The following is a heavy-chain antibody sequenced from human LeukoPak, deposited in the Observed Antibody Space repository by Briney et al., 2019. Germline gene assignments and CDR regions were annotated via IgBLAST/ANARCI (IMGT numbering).Heavy chain of an antibody. J-gene: IGHJ4*02. CDR3: ASTGWEYYFDY. CDR1: GFTVSSNY. CDR2: IYSGGST. V-gene: IGHV3-66*01. D-gene: IGHD3-9*01. Sequence: GGSLRLSCAASGFTVSSNYMSWVRQAPGKGLEWVSVIYSGGSTYYADSVKGRFTISRDNSKNTLYLQMNSLRAEDTAVYYCASTGWEYYFDYWGQGTLVTVYS.